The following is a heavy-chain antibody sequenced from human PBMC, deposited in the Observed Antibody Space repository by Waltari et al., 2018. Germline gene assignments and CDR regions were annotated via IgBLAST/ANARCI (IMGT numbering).Heavy chain of an antibody. CDR2: ISGSGGST. D-gene: IGHD3-22*01. V-gene: IGHV3-23*01. CDR3: AKDLSFASSGSWLD. J-gene: IGHJ4*02. CDR1: GFTFSSYA. Sequence: EVQLLESGGGLVQPGGSLRLSCAASGFTFSSYAMSWVRQAPGKGLGWVSAISGSGGSTYYADSVKGRFTISRDNSKNTLYLQMNSLRAEDTAVYYCAKDLSFASSGSWLDWGQGTLVTVSS.